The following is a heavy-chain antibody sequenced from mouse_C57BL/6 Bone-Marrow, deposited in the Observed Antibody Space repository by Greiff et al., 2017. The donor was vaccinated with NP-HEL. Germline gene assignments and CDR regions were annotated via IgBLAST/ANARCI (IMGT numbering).Heavy chain of an antibody. CDR1: GFTFSSYA. Sequence: EVQRVESGGGLVKPGGSLKLSCAASGFTFSSYAMSWVRQTPEKRLEWVATISDGGSYTYYPDNVKGRFTISRDNAKNNLYLQMSHLKSEDTAMYYCARGQLRPHYFDYWGQGTTLTVSS. V-gene: IGHV5-4*01. J-gene: IGHJ2*01. D-gene: IGHD3-2*02. CDR2: ISDGGSYT. CDR3: ARGQLRPHYFDY.